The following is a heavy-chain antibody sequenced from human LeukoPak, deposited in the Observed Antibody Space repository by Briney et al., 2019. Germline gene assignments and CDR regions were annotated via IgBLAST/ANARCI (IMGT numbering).Heavy chain of an antibody. V-gene: IGHV3-74*01. J-gene: IGHJ4*02. Sequence: PGGSLRLSCAASGFTFSNYEMNWVRQAPGKGLVWVSRINNDGRSASYGDSVTGRFTMSRDNAKNTVYLQMNSLRAEDTAVYYCVRDVWGDRDGFFEYWGQGTLVTVSS. CDR3: VRDVWGDRDGFFEY. CDR2: INNDGRSA. CDR1: GFTFSNYE. D-gene: IGHD2-21*01.